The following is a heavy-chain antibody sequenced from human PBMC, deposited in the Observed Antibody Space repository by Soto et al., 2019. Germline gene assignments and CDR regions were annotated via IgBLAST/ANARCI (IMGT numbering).Heavy chain of an antibody. CDR1: GYSFTTNW. V-gene: IGHV5-51*01. J-gene: IGHJ1*01. CDR2: IYPGDSDT. CDR3: ARHSGVAEDGTD. D-gene: IGHD6-13*01. Sequence: PGASLKISCKGSGYSFTTNWIGWVRQMPGKGLEWMGVIYPGDSDTRYSPAFQGQVAISADKPINTAYLQWSSLKASDTAMYYCARHSGVAEDGTDWGQGTLGTGSA.